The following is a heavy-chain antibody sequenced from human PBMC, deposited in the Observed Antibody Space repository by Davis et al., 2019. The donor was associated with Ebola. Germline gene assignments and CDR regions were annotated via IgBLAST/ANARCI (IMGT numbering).Heavy chain of an antibody. CDR2: ISSSSSTI. Sequence: GESLKISCAASGFTFSSYSMNWVRQAPGKGLEWVSYISSSSSTIYYADSVKGRFTISRDNAKNSLYLQMNSLRDEDTAVYYCARDGRYYGSGSYYEYYFDYWGQGTLVTVSS. D-gene: IGHD3-10*01. CDR3: ARDGRYYGSGSYYEYYFDY. V-gene: IGHV3-48*02. CDR1: GFTFSSYS. J-gene: IGHJ4*02.